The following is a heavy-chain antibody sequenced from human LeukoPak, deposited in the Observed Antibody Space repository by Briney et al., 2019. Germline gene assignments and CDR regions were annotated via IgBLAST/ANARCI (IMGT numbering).Heavy chain of an antibody. CDR2: IYPGDSDT. J-gene: IGHJ5*02. V-gene: IGHV5-51*01. CDR3: ARQGQWLLNWFDP. CDR1: GYSFTSYR. D-gene: IGHD5-12*01. Sequence: PVDSLKISCKGSGYSFTSYRIGWVRQMPGKGLDWMGIIYPGDSDTRYSPSFQGQVTISADKSISTAYLQWSSLKASDTAMYYCARQGQWLLNWFDPWGQGTLVTVSS.